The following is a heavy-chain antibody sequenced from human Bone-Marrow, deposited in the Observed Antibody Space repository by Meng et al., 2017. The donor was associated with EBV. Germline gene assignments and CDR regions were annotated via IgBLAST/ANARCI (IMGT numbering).Heavy chain of an antibody. CDR2: INHSGST. Sequence: QVQLQQWGAGLLKPSESLSLTCAVYGGSFSGYYWSWIRQPPGKGLEWIGEINHSGSTNYNPSLKSRVTISVDTSKNQFSLKLSSVTAADTAVYYCARDTPKYSSSPETTSFDYWGQGTLVTVSS. D-gene: IGHD6-13*01. CDR3: ARDTPKYSSSPETTSFDY. J-gene: IGHJ4*02. V-gene: IGHV4-34*01. CDR1: GGSFSGYY.